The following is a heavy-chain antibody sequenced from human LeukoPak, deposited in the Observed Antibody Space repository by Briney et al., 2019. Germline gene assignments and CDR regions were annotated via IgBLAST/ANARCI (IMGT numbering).Heavy chain of an antibody. J-gene: IGHJ4*02. CDR1: GYTFTSYG. V-gene: IGHV1-18*01. CDR3: ARSDYYDSCGYYLSFDY. D-gene: IGHD3-22*01. Sequence: GASVKVSCKASGYTFTSYGISWVRQAPGQGREWMGWNSAYNGNTNYAQKLQGRVTMTTDTSTSTAYMELRSLRSDDTAVYYCARSDYYDSCGYYLSFDYWGQGTLVTVSS. CDR2: NSAYNGNT.